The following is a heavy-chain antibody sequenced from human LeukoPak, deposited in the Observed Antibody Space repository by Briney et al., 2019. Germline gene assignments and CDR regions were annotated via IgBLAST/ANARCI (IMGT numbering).Heavy chain of an antibody. J-gene: IGHJ4*02. CDR1: GGSFSGYY. V-gene: IGHV4-34*01. CDR2: INHSGST. CDR3: ARHSTGAASLDY. Sequence: SETLSLTCAVYGGSFSGYYWSWIRQPPGKGLEWIGEINHSGSTNYNPSLKSRVTISVDTSKNQFSLKLSSVTAADTAVYYCARHSTGAASLDYWGQGTLVTVSS. D-gene: IGHD2-15*01.